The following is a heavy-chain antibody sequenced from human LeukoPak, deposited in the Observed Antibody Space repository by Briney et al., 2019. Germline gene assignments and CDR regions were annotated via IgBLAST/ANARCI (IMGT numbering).Heavy chain of an antibody. J-gene: IGHJ4*02. CDR3: ARGDSYESDY. V-gene: IGHV4-34*01. CDR1: GGSFSASY. CDR2: INHSGGT. D-gene: IGHD3-22*01. Sequence: SETLSLTCAVYGGSFSASYWSWIRQPPNKGLEWIGEINHSGGTDYNPFLKSRVTISIDTSKNQFSLKLRSVTAADTALYYCARGDSYESDYWGQGTLVTVSS.